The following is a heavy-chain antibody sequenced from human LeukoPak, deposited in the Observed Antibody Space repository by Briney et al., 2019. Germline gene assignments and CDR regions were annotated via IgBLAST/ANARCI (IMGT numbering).Heavy chain of an antibody. V-gene: IGHV3-33*06. D-gene: IGHD3-10*01. Sequence: VQPGGSLRLSCAASGFTFSSYGMHWVRQAPGKGLEWVAVIWYDGSNKYYADSVKGRFTISRDNSKNTLYLQMNSLRAEDTAVYYCAKDGMVRGVEYYYYMDVWGKGTTVTVSS. CDR3: AKDGMVRGVEYYYYMDV. J-gene: IGHJ6*03. CDR1: GFTFSSYG. CDR2: IWYDGSNK.